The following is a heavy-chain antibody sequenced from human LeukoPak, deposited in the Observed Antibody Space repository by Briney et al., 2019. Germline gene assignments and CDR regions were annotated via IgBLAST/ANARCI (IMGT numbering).Heavy chain of an antibody. V-gene: IGHV4-59*01. CDR1: GGSISSYY. CDR2: IYYSGST. Sequence: SETLSLTCTVSGGSISSYYWSWIRQPPGKGLEWVGYIYYSGSTNYNPSPKSRVTISVDTSKNQFSLKLSSVTAADTAVYYCASLHFDYWGQGTLVTVSS. CDR3: ASLHFDY. J-gene: IGHJ4*02.